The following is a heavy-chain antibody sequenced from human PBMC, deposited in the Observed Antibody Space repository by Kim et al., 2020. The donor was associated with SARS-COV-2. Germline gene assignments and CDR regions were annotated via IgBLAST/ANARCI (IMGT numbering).Heavy chain of an antibody. CDR3: ARGRGYCSGGSCPTKLGGPYYYYYYMDV. CDR2: INHSGST. D-gene: IGHD2-15*01. J-gene: IGHJ6*03. CDR1: GGSFSGYY. V-gene: IGHV4-34*01. Sequence: SETLSLTCAVYGGSFSGYYWSWIRQPPGKGLEWIGEINHSGSTNYNPSLKSRVTISVDTSKNQFSLKLSSVTAADTAVYYCARGRGYCSGGSCPTKLGGPYYYYYYMDVWAKGPRSPSP.